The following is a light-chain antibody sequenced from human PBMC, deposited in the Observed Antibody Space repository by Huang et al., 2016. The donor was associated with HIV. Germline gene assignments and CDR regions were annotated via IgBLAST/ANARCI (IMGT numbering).Light chain of an antibody. J-gene: IGKJ1*01. V-gene: IGKV4-1*01. CDR3: HQYYSTPQT. CDR1: QSLLSYSIHKTY. Sequence: DIVMTQSPDSLAVSLGERATISCKSNQSLLSYSIHKTYLSCYQQTPGQPPKLLLYWATTREYGVPDRFSGSGSGTDFTLTISSLQAEDVAVYYCHQYYSTPQTFGQGTRVEIK. CDR2: WAT.